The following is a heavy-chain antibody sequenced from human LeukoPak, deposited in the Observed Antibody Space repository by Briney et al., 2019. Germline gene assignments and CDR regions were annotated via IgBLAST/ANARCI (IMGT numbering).Heavy chain of an antibody. CDR1: GXTFSSYW. V-gene: IGHV3-74*01. Sequence: GGSLRLSCAASGXTFSSYWMHWVRQAPGKGLVWVSRIKSDGSSTNYADSVKGRFTISRDNAKNTVYLQMNSLRAEDTAVYYYARVGYSSGWYSIDYWGQGALVTVSS. D-gene: IGHD6-19*01. CDR2: IKSDGSST. J-gene: IGHJ4*02. CDR3: ARVGYSSGWYSIDY.